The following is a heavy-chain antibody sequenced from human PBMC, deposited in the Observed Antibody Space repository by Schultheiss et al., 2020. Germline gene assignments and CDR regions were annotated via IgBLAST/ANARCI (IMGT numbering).Heavy chain of an antibody. CDR1: GGSISSSNW. J-gene: IGHJ3*02. CDR2: IYHSGST. V-gene: IGHV4-4*02. CDR3: ARAIDCSSTSCYEGDAFDI. Sequence: SATMSLTCAVSGGSISSSNWWSWVRQPPGKGLEWIGEIYHSGSTNYNPSLKSRVTISVDKSKNQFSLKLSSVTAADTAVYYCARAIDCSSTSCYEGDAFDIWGPGTMVTVPS. D-gene: IGHD2-2*01.